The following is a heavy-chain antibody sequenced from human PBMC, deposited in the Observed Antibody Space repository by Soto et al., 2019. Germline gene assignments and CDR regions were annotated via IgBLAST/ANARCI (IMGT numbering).Heavy chain of an antibody. CDR1: GGTFSSYA. CDR2: IIPIFGTA. CDR3: ARGLNRNYYDSSGTFDY. J-gene: IGHJ4*02. Sequence: GASVKVSCKASGGTFSSYAISWVRQAPGQGLEWMGGIIPIFGTANYAQKFQGRVTITADKSTSTAYMELSSLRSEDTAVYYCARGLNRNYYDSSGTFDYWGQGTLVTVYS. D-gene: IGHD3-22*01. V-gene: IGHV1-69*06.